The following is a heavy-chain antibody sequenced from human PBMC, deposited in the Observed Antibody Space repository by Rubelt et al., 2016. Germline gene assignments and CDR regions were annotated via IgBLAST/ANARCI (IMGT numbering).Heavy chain of an antibody. D-gene: IGHD3-22*01. CDR3: ARAPDRYYFDY. V-gene: IGHV4-59*01. Sequence: QVQLQESGPGLVKPSETLSLTCTVSGGSISSYYWSWIRQPPGKGLEWIGYIYYSGSTNYNPSLKSRVTISVDTSKNQFSLKVSSVTAADTAGYYCARAPDRYYFDYWGQGTLVTVSS. CDR2: IYYSGST. J-gene: IGHJ4*02. CDR1: GGSISSYY.